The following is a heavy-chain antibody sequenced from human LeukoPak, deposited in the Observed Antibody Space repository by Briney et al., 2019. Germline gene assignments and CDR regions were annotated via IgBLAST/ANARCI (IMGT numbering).Heavy chain of an antibody. CDR2: FDPEDGET. Sequence: ASVTVSCTVFGYTLTELSMHWVRQAPGKGLEWMGGFDPEDGETIYAQKFQGRVTMTEDTSTSTAYMELRSLRSDDTAVYYCARDRYYDFWSGYYTGYYYYGMDVWGQGTTVTVSS. J-gene: IGHJ6*02. V-gene: IGHV1-24*01. D-gene: IGHD3-3*01. CDR3: ARDRYYDFWSGYYTGYYYYGMDV. CDR1: GYTLTELS.